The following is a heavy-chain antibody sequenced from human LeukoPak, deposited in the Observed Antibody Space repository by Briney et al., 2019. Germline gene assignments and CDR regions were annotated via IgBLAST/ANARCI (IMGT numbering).Heavy chain of an antibody. CDR3: ARSYDSSGYYDY. D-gene: IGHD3-22*01. CDR2: INHSGST. V-gene: IGHV4-34*01. Sequence: SSETLSLTCAVYGGSFSGYYWSWIRQPPGKGLEWIGEINHSGSTNYNPSLKSRVTISVDTSKNQFSLKLSSVTAADTAVYYCARSYDSSGYYDYWGQGTLVTVSS. CDR1: GGSFSGYY. J-gene: IGHJ4*02.